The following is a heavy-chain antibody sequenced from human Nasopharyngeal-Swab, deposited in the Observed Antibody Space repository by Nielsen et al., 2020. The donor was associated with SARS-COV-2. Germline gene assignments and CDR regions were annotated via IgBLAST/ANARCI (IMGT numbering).Heavy chain of an antibody. J-gene: IGHJ5*02. CDR3: ARDFRTYYYDSSGYYYPVNWFDP. Sequence: VSLRLSCAVSGGSISSSNWWSWVRQPPGKGLEWIGEIYHSGSTNYNPSLKSRVTISVDKSKNQFSLKLSSVTAADTAVYYCARDFRTYYYDSSGYYYPVNWFDPWGQGTLVTVSS. CDR1: GGSISSSNW. CDR2: IYHSGST. D-gene: IGHD3-22*01. V-gene: IGHV4-4*02.